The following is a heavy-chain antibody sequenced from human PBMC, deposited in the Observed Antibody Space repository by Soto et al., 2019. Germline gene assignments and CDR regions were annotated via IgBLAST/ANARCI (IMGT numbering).Heavy chain of an antibody. Sequence: PSETLSLTCSVSAGSISRYYGGWVRQLPGERLEWIAYVSYSVCASYNPSLKSRVTISLDTSKSQIAMRLMSVTAADTAMYYCVASLEWRAMESFDYWGHGALVTVS. V-gene: IGHV4-59*01. D-gene: IGHD5-18*01. CDR2: VSYSVCA. CDR1: AGSISRYY. CDR3: VASLEWRAMESFDY. J-gene: IGHJ4*01.